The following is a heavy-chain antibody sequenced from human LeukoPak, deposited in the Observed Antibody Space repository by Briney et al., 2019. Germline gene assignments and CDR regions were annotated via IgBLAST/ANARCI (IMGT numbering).Heavy chain of an antibody. CDR2: ISTSGGT. J-gene: IGHJ4*01. CDR1: GGSISSGIYY. CDR3: ARAADGCSDASCYGY. Sequence: RTSETLSLTCSVSGGSISSGIYYWSRIRQPAGKGLEWIGRISTSGGTNYNPSLKSRVTISIDTSKSQFSLKLNSVTAADTAVYYCARAADGCSDASCYGYWGHGTLVTVSS. V-gene: IGHV4-61*02. D-gene: IGHD2-2*01.